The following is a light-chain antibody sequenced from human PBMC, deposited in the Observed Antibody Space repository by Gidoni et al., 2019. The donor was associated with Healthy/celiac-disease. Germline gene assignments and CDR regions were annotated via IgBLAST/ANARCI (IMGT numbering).Light chain of an antibody. CDR1: NLGITS. J-gene: IGLJ2*01. Sequence: SYVLTQPPSVSVAPGQTARITCGGNNLGITSVHWYQQKPGQAPVLVVYDDSDRPSGIPERFSGSNSVNTATLTISRVEAGDEADYYGQVGDSSSYVVFGGGTKLTVL. V-gene: IGLV3-21*02. CDR3: QVGDSSSYVV. CDR2: DDS.